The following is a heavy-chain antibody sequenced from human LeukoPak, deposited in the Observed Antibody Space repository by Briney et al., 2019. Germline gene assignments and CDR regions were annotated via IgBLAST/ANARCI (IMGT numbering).Heavy chain of an antibody. CDR1: GFTFSSYA. J-gene: IGHJ4*02. V-gene: IGHV3-23*01. Sequence: GGSLRLSCAASGFTFSSYALSWVRQAPGEGLEWVSGISGDGSSTYYADSVKGRFTISRDNSKNTLYLQVNSLRADDTAVYYCAKMDFGSGSYYILNSPDYWGQGTLVTVSS. CDR3: AKMDFGSGSYYILNSPDY. D-gene: IGHD3-10*01. CDR2: ISGDGSST.